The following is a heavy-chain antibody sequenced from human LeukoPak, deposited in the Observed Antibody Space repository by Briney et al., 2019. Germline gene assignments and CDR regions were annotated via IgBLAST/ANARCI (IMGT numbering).Heavy chain of an antibody. V-gene: IGHV3-30*18. J-gene: IGHJ4*02. Sequence: PGGALRLSCAASEFTFSTYGMHWVRQAPRKGLEWVAVISYDGSYKFYADSVKGRFTISRDNSKSTLYLQMNSLRAEDTAVYYCAKDRYSGLNTIDYWGQGTLVTVSS. CDR2: ISYDGSYK. CDR3: AKDRYSGLNTIDY. D-gene: IGHD6-13*01. CDR1: EFTFSTYG.